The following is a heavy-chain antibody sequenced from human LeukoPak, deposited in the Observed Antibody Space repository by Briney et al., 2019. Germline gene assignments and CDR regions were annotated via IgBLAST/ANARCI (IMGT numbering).Heavy chain of an antibody. CDR3: ARMGLEMATALDY. J-gene: IGHJ4*02. CDR1: GLTFSSYW. D-gene: IGHD5-24*01. V-gene: IGHV3-74*01. Sequence: GGSLRLSCAASGLTFSSYWMHWVRQAPGQGLVWVSRINSDGSSTSYADSVKGRFTISRDNAKNTLYLQMNSLRAEHTAVYHCARMGLEMATALDYWGQGTLVTVSS. CDR2: INSDGSST.